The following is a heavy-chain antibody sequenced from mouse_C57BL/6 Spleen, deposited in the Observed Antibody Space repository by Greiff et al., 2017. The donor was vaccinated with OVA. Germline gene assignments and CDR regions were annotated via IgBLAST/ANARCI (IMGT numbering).Heavy chain of an antibody. D-gene: IGHD2-5*01. CDR1: GFNFTDYY. CDR2: IDPEDGET. CDR3: ARGDYSNYVWDFDV. J-gene: IGHJ1*03. V-gene: IGHV14-2*01. Sequence: EVQLQQSGAELVKPGASVKLSCTASGFNFTDYYMHWVKQRPEQGLEWIGRIDPEDGETKYAPNFQGKATITADTSSNTAYLQLSSLTSEDTAVYYCARGDYSNYVWDFDVWGTGTTVTVSS.